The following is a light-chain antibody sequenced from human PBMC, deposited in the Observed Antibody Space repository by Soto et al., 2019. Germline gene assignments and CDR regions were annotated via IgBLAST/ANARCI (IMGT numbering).Light chain of an antibody. CDR3: SSFTGSDEIV. Sequence: QSALTQPASVTGSPGQSITISCSGTSNDVGGYNYVSWYQQHPGKAPKLLTYAVTNRPSGVSHRFSGSKSGNTASLTISALQCDDDADYFCSSFTGSDEIVFGGGTKLTVL. CDR2: AVT. V-gene: IGLV2-14*01. CDR1: SNDVGGYNY. J-gene: IGLJ2*01.